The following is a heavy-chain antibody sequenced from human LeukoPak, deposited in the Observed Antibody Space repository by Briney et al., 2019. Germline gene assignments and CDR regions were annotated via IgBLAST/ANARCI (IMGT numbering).Heavy chain of an antibody. V-gene: IGHV1-2*02. D-gene: IGHD5-24*01. CDR2: INPNSGGT. CDR1: GGTFSSYA. J-gene: IGHJ4*02. Sequence: ASVKVSCKASGGTFSSYAISWVRQAPGQGLEWMGWINPNSGGTNYAQKFQGRVTMTRDTSISTAYMELSRLRSDDTAVYYCAREGDGYTFDYWGQGTLVTVSS. CDR3: AREGDGYTFDY.